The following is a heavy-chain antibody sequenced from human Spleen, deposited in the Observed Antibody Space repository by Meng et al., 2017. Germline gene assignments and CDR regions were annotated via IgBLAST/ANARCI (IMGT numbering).Heavy chain of an antibody. D-gene: IGHD6-25*01. CDR2: INHSGST. CDR1: GGSISNDQW. Sequence: QVQLQESGPGLVKPSGTLSLTCDVFGGSISNDQWWSWVRQPPGKGLEWIGEINHSGSTNYNPSLKSRVTISVDTSKNQFSLKLSSVTAADTAVYYCARGRFVQRLFDYWGQGTLVTVSS. V-gene: IGHV4-4*02. J-gene: IGHJ4*02. CDR3: ARGRFVQRLFDY.